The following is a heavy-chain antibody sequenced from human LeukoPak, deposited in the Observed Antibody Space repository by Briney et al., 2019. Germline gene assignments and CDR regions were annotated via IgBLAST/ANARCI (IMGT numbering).Heavy chain of an antibody. J-gene: IGHJ4*02. CDR2: IYHSGST. CDR3: ARDRAFGLFDY. V-gene: IGHV4-38-2*02. Sequence: SETLSLTCTVSGYSISSGYYWGWIRQPPVKGLEGFGSIYHSGSTYYNPSLKSRVTISVDTSKNQFSLKLSSVTAADTAVYYCARDRAFGLFDYWGQGTLVTVSS. CDR1: GYSISSGYY. D-gene: IGHD3/OR15-3a*01.